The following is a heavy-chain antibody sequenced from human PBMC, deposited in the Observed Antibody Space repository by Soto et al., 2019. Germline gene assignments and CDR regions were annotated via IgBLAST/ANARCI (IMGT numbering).Heavy chain of an antibody. CDR2: IDNSGNT. CDR3: ARGGQDFWSGPFGY. CDR1: DGSISTYF. D-gene: IGHD3-3*01. Sequence: PSETLYRTCTVSDGSISTYFCNLIRQPAGKGLECIGRIDNSGNTNYNPSLKSRVTMSEDTTRNQFSLKLNSVTAADTAVYYCARGGQDFWSGPFGYWGQGDLVTV. V-gene: IGHV4-4*07. J-gene: IGHJ4*02.